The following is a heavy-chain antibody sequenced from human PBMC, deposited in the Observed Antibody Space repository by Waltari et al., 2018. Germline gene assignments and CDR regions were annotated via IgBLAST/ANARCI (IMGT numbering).Heavy chain of an antibody. V-gene: IGHV3-7*01. CDR3: ARSYDFWSGYYTD. J-gene: IGHJ4*02. CDR1: GFTFSSYW. Sequence: EVQLVESGGGLVQPGGSLRLPCAASGFTFSSYWMSWVRQAPGKGLEWVANIKQDGSEKYYVDSVKGRFTISRDNAKNSLYLQMNSLRAEDTAVYYCARSYDFWSGYYTDWGQGTLVTVSS. CDR2: IKQDGSEK. D-gene: IGHD3-3*01.